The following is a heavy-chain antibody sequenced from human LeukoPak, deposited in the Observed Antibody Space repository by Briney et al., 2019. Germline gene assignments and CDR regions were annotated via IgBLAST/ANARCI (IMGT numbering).Heavy chain of an antibody. V-gene: IGHV3-48*03. CDR3: AFGRNWFDP. J-gene: IGHJ5*02. CDR2: ISSSGSTI. D-gene: IGHD3-10*01. CDR1: GFTFSSYE. Sequence: PGGSLSLSCAASGFTFSSYEMNWVRQAPGKGLEWVSYISSSGSTIYYADSVKGRFTISRDNAKNSLYLQMNSLRAEDTAVYYCAFGRNWFDPWGQGTLITVSS.